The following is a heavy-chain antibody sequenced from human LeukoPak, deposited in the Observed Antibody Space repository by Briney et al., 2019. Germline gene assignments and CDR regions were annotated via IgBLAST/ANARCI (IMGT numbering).Heavy chain of an antibody. J-gene: IGHJ4*02. CDR1: GFTFSSYG. CDR3: AKGYYGSGSYGWFDY. V-gene: IGHV3-30*18. CDR2: ISYDGSNK. D-gene: IGHD3-10*01. Sequence: PGRSLRLSCAASGFTFSSYGMHWVRPAPGKGLEWVAVISYDGSNKYYADSVKGRCTISRDNFKNTLCLQMNSLRAENTVLYYCAKGYYGSGSYGWFDYWGQGTLVTVSP.